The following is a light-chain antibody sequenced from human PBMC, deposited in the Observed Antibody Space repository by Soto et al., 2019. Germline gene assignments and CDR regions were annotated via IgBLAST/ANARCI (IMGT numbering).Light chain of an antibody. V-gene: IGKV3D-15*01. CDR3: QKHSDWPPIT. CDR1: QSVSSN. Sequence: DIVMTQSPGTLSLSPGDGATLSCRASQSVSSNLAWYHQKPGQAPRLVVYGVSSRATGIPYRISGSGSGTEFTLTISRLQSEDFAVYYCQKHSDWPPITFGQGTRLEIK. CDR2: GVS. J-gene: IGKJ5*01.